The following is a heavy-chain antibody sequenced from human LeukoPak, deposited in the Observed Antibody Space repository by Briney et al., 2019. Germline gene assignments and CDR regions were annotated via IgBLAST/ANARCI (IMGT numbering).Heavy chain of an antibody. CDR2: ISGSGGST. Sequence: PGGSLRLSCAASGFTFSSYAMSWVRQAPGKGLEWVSAISGSGGSTYYADSVKGRFTISRDNSKNTLYLQMNSLRAEDTTVYYCAKTSQVYSGWTDYYYYGMDVWGQGTTVTVSS. D-gene: IGHD6-19*01. V-gene: IGHV3-23*01. J-gene: IGHJ6*02. CDR3: AKTSQVYSGWTDYYYYGMDV. CDR1: GFTFSSYA.